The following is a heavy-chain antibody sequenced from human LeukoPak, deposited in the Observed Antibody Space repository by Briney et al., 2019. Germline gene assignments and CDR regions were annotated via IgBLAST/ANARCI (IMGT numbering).Heavy chain of an antibody. J-gene: IGHJ4*02. V-gene: IGHV1-69*06. CDR3: ARGGVSVDY. CDR2: IIPIFGTA. D-gene: IGHD3-10*01. Sequence: GASVKVSCKASGGTFSSYGISWVRQAPGQGPEWMGGIIPIFGTANYAQKFQGRVTITADKSTSTAYMELSSLRSDDTAVYYCARGGVSVDYWGQGTLVTVSS. CDR1: GGTFSSYG.